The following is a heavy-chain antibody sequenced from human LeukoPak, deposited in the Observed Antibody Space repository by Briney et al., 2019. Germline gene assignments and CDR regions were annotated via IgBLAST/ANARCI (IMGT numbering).Heavy chain of an antibody. Sequence: SSQTLSLTCAVSGGSISVGGYSWRWIRQPPGKGLEWIGYIYHSGSTYYNPSLKSRVTISVDRAKNQFSLKLSTVTAADTAVYYCARGPLGVRGQINPYFDYWGQGTLVTVSS. D-gene: IGHD3-10*01. V-gene: IGHV4-30-2*01. CDR3: ARGPLGVRGQINPYFDY. CDR2: IYHSGST. J-gene: IGHJ4*02. CDR1: GGSISVGGYS.